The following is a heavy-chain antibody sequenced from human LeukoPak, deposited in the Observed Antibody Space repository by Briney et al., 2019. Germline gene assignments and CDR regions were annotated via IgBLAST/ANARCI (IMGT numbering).Heavy chain of an antibody. J-gene: IGHJ4*02. D-gene: IGHD6-13*01. CDR1: GFTVSSNY. V-gene: IGHV3-66*01. CDR2: IYSGGST. Sequence: GGSLRLSCAASGFTVSSNYMSWVRQAPGKGLERVSVIYSGGSTYYADSVKGRFTISRDNSKNTLYLQMNSLRAEDTAVYYCARDRYSSSWFRYWGQGTLVTVSS. CDR3: ARDRYSSSWFRY.